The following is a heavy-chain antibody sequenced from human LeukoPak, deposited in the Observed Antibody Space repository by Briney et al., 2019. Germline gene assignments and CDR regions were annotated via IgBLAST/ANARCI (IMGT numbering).Heavy chain of an antibody. J-gene: IGHJ5*02. Sequence: SETLSLTCTVSGGAISSGDYYWSWIRQPPGKGLEWIGYSYYSGNTHYNPSLKSRVAISMDTSKNQFSLKLNSMTAADTAVYYCATAPYEYIWGTYRTNWFDPWGQGTLVTVSS. D-gene: IGHD3-16*02. CDR2: SYYSGNT. V-gene: IGHV4-30-4*01. CDR1: GGAISSGDYY. CDR3: ATAPYEYIWGTYRTNWFDP.